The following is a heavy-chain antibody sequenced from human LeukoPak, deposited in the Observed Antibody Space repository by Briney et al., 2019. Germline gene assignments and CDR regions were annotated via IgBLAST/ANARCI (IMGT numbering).Heavy chain of an antibody. J-gene: IGHJ4*02. CDR2: INWNGDST. D-gene: IGHD3-22*01. CDR1: GFTFDDYG. Sequence: PGGSLRLSCAASGFTFDDYGMSWVRQGPGKGLEWVSGINWNGDSTGYTDSLNGRFTISRDNAKNSLYLQMNSLRAEDPALYYRARGGESSGYYFDYWGQGTLVTVSS. V-gene: IGHV3-20*04. CDR3: ARGGESSGYYFDY.